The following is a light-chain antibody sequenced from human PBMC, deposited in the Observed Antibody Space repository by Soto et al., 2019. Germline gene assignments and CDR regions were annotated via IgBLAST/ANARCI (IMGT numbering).Light chain of an antibody. J-gene: IGLJ1*01. CDR3: TSYSSSDIFYV. V-gene: IGLV2-14*01. CDR2: QVT. CDR1: SSDIGGYYY. Sequence: QSVLTQPASVSGSPGQSITISCTGTSSDIGGYYYVSWYQHHPGKAPKLLIYQVTNRPSRVSNRFSGSKSGNTASLTISGLQADDESDYYCTSYSSSDIFYVFCTVTKVT.